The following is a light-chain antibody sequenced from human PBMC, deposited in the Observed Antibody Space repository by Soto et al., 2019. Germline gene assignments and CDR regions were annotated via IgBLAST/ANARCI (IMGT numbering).Light chain of an antibody. CDR3: QQLNRYPLT. J-gene: IGKJ4*01. CDR2: AAS. Sequence: DIQLTQSPSFLSVSVGDRVTLTCRASQGISSNLAWYQQKPGKAPKLLIYAASTLQSGVPTRFSGSGSGTESTLTSSSLQPEDFATYYCQQLNRYPLTFGGGTKVEIK. V-gene: IGKV1-9*01. CDR1: QGISSN.